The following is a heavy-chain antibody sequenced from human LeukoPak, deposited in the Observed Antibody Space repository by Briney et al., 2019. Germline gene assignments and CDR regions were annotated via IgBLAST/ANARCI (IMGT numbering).Heavy chain of an antibody. CDR1: GFTFDGYA. V-gene: IGHV3-9*03. CDR2: ISWNSGSI. J-gene: IGHJ4*02. Sequence: GGSLRLSCAASGFTFDGYAMHWVRQAPGKGLEWVSGISWNSGSIGYADSVKGRFTISRDNAKNSLYLQMNSLRAEDMALYYCAKAGSSGYYSHFDYWGQGTLVTVSS. CDR3: AKAGSSGYYSHFDY. D-gene: IGHD3-22*01.